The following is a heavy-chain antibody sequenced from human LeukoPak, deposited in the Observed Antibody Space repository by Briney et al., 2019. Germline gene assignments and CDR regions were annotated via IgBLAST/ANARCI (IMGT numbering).Heavy chain of an antibody. Sequence: SQTLSLTCAVSGGSISSGGYSWSWIRQPPGKGLEWIGYIYHSGSTYYNPSLKSRVTISVDRSKNQFSLKLSSVTAADTAVYYCARRRAYYYGMDVWGQGTTVTVSS. CDR3: ARRRAYYYGMDV. CDR1: GGSISSGGYS. J-gene: IGHJ6*02. V-gene: IGHV4-30-2*01. CDR2: IYHSGST.